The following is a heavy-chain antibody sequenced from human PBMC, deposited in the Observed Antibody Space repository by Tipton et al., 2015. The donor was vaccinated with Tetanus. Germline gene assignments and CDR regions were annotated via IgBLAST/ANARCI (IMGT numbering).Heavy chain of an antibody. Sequence: GSLRLSCAASGFTFSSYAMSWVRQAPGKGLEWVSAISGSGGSTYYADSVKDRFTISRDNSKNTLYLQMNSLRAEDTAVYYCAKSDPHDYSITYYFDYWGQGTLVTVSS. CDR3: AKSDPHDYSITYYFDY. D-gene: IGHD4-11*01. J-gene: IGHJ4*02. CDR2: ISGSGGST. CDR1: GFTFSSYA. V-gene: IGHV3-23*01.